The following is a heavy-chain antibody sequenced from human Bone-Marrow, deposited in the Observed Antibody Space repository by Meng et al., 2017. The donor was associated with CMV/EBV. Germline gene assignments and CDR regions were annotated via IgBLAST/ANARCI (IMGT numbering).Heavy chain of an antibody. CDR2: ISSSSSYI. J-gene: IGHJ5*02. V-gene: IGHV3-21*01. D-gene: IGHD6-13*01. CDR3: AKTAAGKYCFDH. CDR1: GFTFSSYS. Sequence: GGSLKISCAASGFTFSSYSMNWVRQAPGKGLEWVSSISSSSSYIYYADSVKGRFTISRDNSKNSLYLKMNSLKAEDKAVYYCAKTAAGKYCFDHWGQGTLVTVSS.